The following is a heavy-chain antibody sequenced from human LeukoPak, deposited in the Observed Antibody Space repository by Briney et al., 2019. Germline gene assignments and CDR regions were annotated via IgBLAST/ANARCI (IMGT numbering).Heavy chain of an antibody. J-gene: IGHJ4*02. CDR2: ISWNSGSI. Sequence: PGRSLRLSCAASGFTFDDYAMHWVRQAPGKGLEGVSGISWNSGSIGYADSVKGRFTISRDNAKNSLYLQMNSLRAEDMALYYCVKAYGDRLQYYFEYCGQGALVTVSS. CDR1: GFTFDDYA. CDR3: VKAYGDRLQYYFEY. D-gene: IGHD4-17*01. V-gene: IGHV3-9*03.